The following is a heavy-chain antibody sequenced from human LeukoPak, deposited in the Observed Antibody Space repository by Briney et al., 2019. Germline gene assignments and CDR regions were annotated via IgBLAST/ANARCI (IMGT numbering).Heavy chain of an antibody. V-gene: IGHV3-48*01. Sequence: GGSLRLSCAASGFTFSSYSMNWVRQAPGKGLEWVAYISSTSASLYYAKSVKGRFTISRDNAEISLYLQIDSLRAEDTAVYYCARDGYSGYDPWHFDYWGQGTLVTVSS. CDR3: ARDGYSGYDPWHFDY. D-gene: IGHD5-12*01. CDR2: ISSTSASL. CDR1: GFTFSSYS. J-gene: IGHJ4*02.